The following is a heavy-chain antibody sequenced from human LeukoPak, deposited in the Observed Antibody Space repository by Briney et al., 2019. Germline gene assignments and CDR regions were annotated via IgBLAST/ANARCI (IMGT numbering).Heavy chain of an antibody. J-gene: IGHJ6*02. V-gene: IGHV4-34*01. CDR1: GGSFSGYY. CDR3: ARVSHYYGMDV. Sequence: ASETLSLTCAVYGGSFSGYYWSWIRQPPGKGLEWIGEINHSGSTNYSPSLKSRVTISVDTSKNQFSLKLSSVTAADTAVYYCARVSHYYGMDVWGQGTTVTVSS. CDR2: INHSGST.